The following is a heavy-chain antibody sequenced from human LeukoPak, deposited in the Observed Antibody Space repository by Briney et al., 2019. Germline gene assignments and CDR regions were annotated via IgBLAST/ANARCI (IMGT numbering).Heavy chain of an antibody. J-gene: IGHJ4*02. CDR2: ISNSGGST. CDR3: ANTYSSGGRSWSY. D-gene: IGHD6-19*01. CDR1: GFTFSNAW. Sequence: PGGSLRLSCAASGFTFSNAWMSWVRHAPGKGLEWVSAISNSGGSTYYADCVKGRFTISRDNSKNTLHLQMNSLRGEDTAVYYCANTYSSGGRSWSYWGQGTLVTVSS. V-gene: IGHV3-23*01.